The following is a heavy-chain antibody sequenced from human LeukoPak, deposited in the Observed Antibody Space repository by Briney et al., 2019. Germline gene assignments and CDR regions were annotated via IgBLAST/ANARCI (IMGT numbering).Heavy chain of an antibody. D-gene: IGHD2-15*01. CDR3: ARAPGTPFDF. Sequence: ASVKVSCKASGYGFTGYYIHWVRQAPGQGLQWMGWINPSSGDTNYAQRFQGWVTMTSDTSISTAYMELSSLSSADKAAYHCARAPGTPFDFWGQGNQVSVSS. V-gene: IGHV1-2*04. J-gene: IGHJ4*02. CDR2: INPSSGDT. CDR1: GYGFTGYY.